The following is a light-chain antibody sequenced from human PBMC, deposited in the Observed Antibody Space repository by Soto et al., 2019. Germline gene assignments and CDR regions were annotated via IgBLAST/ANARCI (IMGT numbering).Light chain of an antibody. Sequence: SYVLTQPPSVSVAPGQTATITCGGNDIEDKSVHWYQQKPGQAPVLVVYDDFDRPSGIPERFSGSNSGNTATLTISRVEAGDEADYYCQVWDTSSDHWVFGGGTKVTVL. CDR1: DIEDKS. CDR2: DDF. CDR3: QVWDTSSDHWV. J-gene: IGLJ3*02. V-gene: IGLV3-21*02.